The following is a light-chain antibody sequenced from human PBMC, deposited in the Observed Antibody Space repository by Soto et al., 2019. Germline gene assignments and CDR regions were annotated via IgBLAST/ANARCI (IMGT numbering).Light chain of an antibody. J-gene: IGKJ2*01. CDR3: QQSSNSPMYT. Sequence: DIQMTQSPSSLSASVGDRVTITCRASQSIAYYVNWFQQKPGKAPKLLIYAASSLQSGVTSRFSGSGSGTDFPLTISSLQPEDFATYYCQQSSNSPMYTFGQGT. V-gene: IGKV1-39*01. CDR1: QSIAYY. CDR2: AAS.